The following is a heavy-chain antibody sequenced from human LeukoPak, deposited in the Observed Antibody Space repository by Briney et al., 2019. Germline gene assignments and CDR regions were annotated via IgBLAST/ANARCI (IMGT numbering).Heavy chain of an antibody. V-gene: IGHV4-39*01. CDR1: GGSISSSSYY. CDR2: IYYSGST. Sequence: PSETLSLTCTVSGGSISSSSYYWGWIRQPPGKGLEWIGSIYYSGSTYYNPSLRSRVTISVDTSKNQFSLKLSSVTAADTAVYYCARLLMGYYYDSSGPVDYWGQGTLVTVSS. CDR3: ARLLMGYYYDSSGPVDY. J-gene: IGHJ4*02. D-gene: IGHD3-22*01.